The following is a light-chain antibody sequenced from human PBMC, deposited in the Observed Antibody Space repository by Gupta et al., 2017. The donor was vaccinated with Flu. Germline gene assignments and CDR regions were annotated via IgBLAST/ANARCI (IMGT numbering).Light chain of an antibody. CDR2: DAS. V-gene: IGKV3-11*01. CDR1: QSVSSY. CDR3: QQRGNWPYT. J-gene: IGKJ2*01. Sequence: EIVLTQSPATLSLSPGEGATLSCRASQSVSSYLAWYQQKPGQAPRLLIYDASNRATGIPARFSGSGSGTDFTLTISSLEPEDFAFYYCQQRGNWPYTFGQGTKLEIK.